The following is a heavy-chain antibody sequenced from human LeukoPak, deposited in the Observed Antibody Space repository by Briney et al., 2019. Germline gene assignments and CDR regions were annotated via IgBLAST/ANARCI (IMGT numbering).Heavy chain of an antibody. CDR2: INSDGSRT. CDR3: ARANWNGQNWSDP. Sequence: PGGSLRLSCAASGFTFSSYWMHWVRQAPGKGLVWVSRINSDGSRTSYADSVKGRFTISRDNAKNTLYLQMNSLRAEDTDVYYCARANWNGQNWSDPWGQGTLVTVSS. J-gene: IGHJ5*02. CDR1: GFTFSSYW. D-gene: IGHD1-1*01. V-gene: IGHV3-74*01.